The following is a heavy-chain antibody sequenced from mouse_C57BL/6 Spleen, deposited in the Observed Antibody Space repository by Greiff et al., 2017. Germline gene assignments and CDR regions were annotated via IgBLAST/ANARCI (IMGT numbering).Heavy chain of an antibody. Sequence: VQVVESGAELVKPGASVKVSCKASGYTFTSYWMHWVKQRPGQGLEWIGRIHPSDSDTNYNQKFKGKATLTVDKSSSTAYMQLSSLTSEDSAVYYCAMEEDSSGYEGAMDYWGQGTSVTVSS. CDR3: AMEEDSSGYEGAMDY. J-gene: IGHJ4*01. V-gene: IGHV1-74*01. D-gene: IGHD3-2*02. CDR2: IHPSDSDT. CDR1: GYTFTSYW.